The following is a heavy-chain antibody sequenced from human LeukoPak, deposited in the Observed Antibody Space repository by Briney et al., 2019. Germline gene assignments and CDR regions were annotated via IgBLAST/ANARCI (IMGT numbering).Heavy chain of an antibody. CDR2: ISGSGGST. D-gene: IGHD3-16*01. J-gene: IGHJ4*02. Sequence: GGSLRLSCAASGFTFSSYAMSWVRQALGKGLEWVSAISGSGGSTYYADSVKGRFTISRDNSKNTLYLQMNSLRAEDTAVYYCAKRRESGIGSLYYFDSWGQGTLVTVSS. V-gene: IGHV3-23*01. CDR1: GFTFSSYA. CDR3: AKRRESGIGSLYYFDS.